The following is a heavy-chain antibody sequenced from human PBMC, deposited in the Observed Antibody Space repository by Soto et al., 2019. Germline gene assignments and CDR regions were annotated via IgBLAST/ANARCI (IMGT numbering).Heavy chain of an antibody. D-gene: IGHD2-2*02. CDR3: TTDYCSSTSCYMYYYYGMDV. V-gene: IGHV3-15*01. CDR1: GFTFSNAW. CDR2: IKSKTDGGTT. J-gene: IGHJ6*02. Sequence: GGSLRLSCAASGFTFSNAWMSWVRQAPGKGLEWVGRIKSKTDGGTTDYAAPVKGRFTISRDDSKNTLYLQMNSLKTEDTAVYYCTTDYCSSTSCYMYYYYGMDVWGQGTTVTVSS.